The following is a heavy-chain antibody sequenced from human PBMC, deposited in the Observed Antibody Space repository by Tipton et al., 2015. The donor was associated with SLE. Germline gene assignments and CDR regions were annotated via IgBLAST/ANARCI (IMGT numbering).Heavy chain of an antibody. CDR1: GFTFSSYG. V-gene: IGHV3-33*06. Sequence: SGFTFSSYGMHWVRQAPGKGLEWVAVIWYDGSNKYYADSVKGRFTISRDNSKNTLYLQMNSLRAEDTAVYYCAKSAEQLVLGAFDIWGQGTMVTVSS. D-gene: IGHD6-6*01. CDR2: IWYDGSNK. J-gene: IGHJ3*02. CDR3: AKSAEQLVLGAFDI.